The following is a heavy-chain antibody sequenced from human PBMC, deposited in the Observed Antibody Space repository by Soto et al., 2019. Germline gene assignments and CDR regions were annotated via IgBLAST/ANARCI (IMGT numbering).Heavy chain of an antibody. CDR3: ARGRGSTRSYYYYGMDV. V-gene: IGHV1-8*01. Sequence: ASVKVSCKASGYTFTSYDINWVRQATGQGLEWMGWMNPNSGNTGYAQKFQGRVTMTRNTSISTAYMELSSLRSEDTAVYYCARGRGSTRSYYYYGMDVWGQGTTFTVSS. D-gene: IGHD2-2*01. J-gene: IGHJ6*02. CDR1: GYTFTSYD. CDR2: MNPNSGNT.